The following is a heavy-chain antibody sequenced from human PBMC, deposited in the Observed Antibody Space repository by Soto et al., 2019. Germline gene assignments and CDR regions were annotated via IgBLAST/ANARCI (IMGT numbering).Heavy chain of an antibody. D-gene: IGHD3-16*01. Sequence: PGESLKISCEGSGYAFTNYWINWVRQMPGKGLEWMGRIDPSDSYTNYSPSFQGHVTFLVDKSISTTYVQWSSPKASDTAVYYCGRKGGDGYHIDYSGQGTLVTVYS. CDR3: GRKGGDGYHIDY. V-gene: IGHV5-10-1*01. J-gene: IGHJ4*02. CDR1: GYAFTNYW. CDR2: IDPSDSYT.